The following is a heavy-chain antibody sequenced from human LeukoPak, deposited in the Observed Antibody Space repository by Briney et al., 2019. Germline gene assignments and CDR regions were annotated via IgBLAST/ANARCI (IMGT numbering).Heavy chain of an antibody. Sequence: YPSETLSLTCTVSGGSISSYYWSWIRQPPGKGLEWIGYIYYSGSTNYNPSLKSRVTISVDTSKNQFSLKLSSVTAADTAVYYCARDGGGSGSYTFDYWGQGTLVTVSS. V-gene: IGHV4-59*01. CDR2: IYYSGST. CDR1: GGSISSYY. J-gene: IGHJ4*02. D-gene: IGHD3-10*01. CDR3: ARDGGGSGSYTFDY.